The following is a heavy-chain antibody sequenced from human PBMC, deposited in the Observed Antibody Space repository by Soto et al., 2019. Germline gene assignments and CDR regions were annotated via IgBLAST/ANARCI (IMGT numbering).Heavy chain of an antibody. Sequence: PSETLSLTCTVSGGSISSGGYYWSWIRQHPGKGLEWIGYIYYSGSTYYNPSLKSRVTISVDTSKNQFSLKLSSVTAADTAVYYCARDKGSYDILTGYYKTVLGWFDPWGQGTLVTVSS. CDR3: ARDKGSYDILTGYYKTVLGWFDP. J-gene: IGHJ5*02. D-gene: IGHD3-9*01. V-gene: IGHV4-31*03. CDR1: GGSISSGGYY. CDR2: IYYSGST.